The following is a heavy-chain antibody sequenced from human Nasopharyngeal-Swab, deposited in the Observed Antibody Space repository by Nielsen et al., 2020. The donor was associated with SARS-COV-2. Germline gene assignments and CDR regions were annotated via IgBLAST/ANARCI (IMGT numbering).Heavy chain of an antibody. CDR1: GFTFSSYA. J-gene: IGHJ6*02. CDR3: AKDSSPVRYYYYGMDV. CDR2: ISGSGGST. Sequence: GESLKISCAASGFTFSSYAMSWVRQAPGKGLEWVSAISGSGGSTYYADSVEGRFTISRDNSKNTLYLQMNSLRAEDTAVYYCAKDSSPVRYYYYGMDVWGQGTTVTVSS. D-gene: IGHD6-13*01. V-gene: IGHV3-23*01.